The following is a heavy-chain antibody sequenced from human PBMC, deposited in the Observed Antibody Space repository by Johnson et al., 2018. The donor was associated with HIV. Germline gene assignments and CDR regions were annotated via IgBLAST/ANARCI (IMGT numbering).Heavy chain of an antibody. CDR3: TTDGGLGSFDI. J-gene: IGHJ3*02. V-gene: IGHV3-15*06. Sequence: VQLVESGGGLIQPGGSLRLSCAASGFTVSSNYMSWVRQAPGKGLEWVSRISTDGGRTTYAAPVKGRFAISRDDSKHMLYLQMNSLKTEDTAVYYCTTDGGLGSFDIWGQGTMVAVSS. D-gene: IGHD7-27*01. CDR2: ISTDGGRT. CDR1: GFTVSSNY.